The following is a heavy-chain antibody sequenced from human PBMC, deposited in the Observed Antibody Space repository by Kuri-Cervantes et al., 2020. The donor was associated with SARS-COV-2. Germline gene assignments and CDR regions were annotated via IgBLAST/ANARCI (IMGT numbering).Heavy chain of an antibody. V-gene: IGHV4-30-4*08. D-gene: IGHD3-3*01. Sequence: LRLSCTVSGGSISSSSYYWGWIRQPPGKGLEWIGYIYYSGSTYYNPSLKSRVTISVDTSKNQFSLKLSSVTAADTAVYYCARGWAEQTYYDFWSGNWFDPWGQGTLVTVSS. J-gene: IGHJ5*02. CDR1: GGSISSSSYY. CDR2: IYYSGST. CDR3: ARGWAEQTYYDFWSGNWFDP.